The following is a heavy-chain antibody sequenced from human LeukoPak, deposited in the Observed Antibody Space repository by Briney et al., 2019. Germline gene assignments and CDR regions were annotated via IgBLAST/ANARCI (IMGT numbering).Heavy chain of an antibody. CDR2: INHSGST. J-gene: IGHJ4*02. V-gene: IGHV4-34*01. CDR3: ARSTVVKVDY. CDR1: GGSFSGYY. Sequence: PSETLSLTCAVYGGSFSGYYWSWIRQPPGKGLEWIGEINHSGSTNYNPSLKSRVTISVDTSKNQFSLKLSSVTAADTAVYYCARSTVVKVDYWGQGTLVTVSS. D-gene: IGHD4-23*01.